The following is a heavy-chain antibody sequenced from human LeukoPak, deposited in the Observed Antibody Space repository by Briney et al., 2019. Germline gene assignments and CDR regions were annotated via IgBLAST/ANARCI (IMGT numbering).Heavy chain of an antibody. CDR3: VRYCSSTSCPLHY. D-gene: IGHD2-2*01. J-gene: IGHJ4*02. CDR2: IIPILGIA. CDR1: GGTFSSYA. Sequence: SVKVSCRASGGTFSSYAISWVRQAPGQGLEWMGRIIPILGIANYAQKFQGRVTITADKSTSTAYMELSSLRSEDTAVYYCVRYCSSTSCPLHYWGQGTLVTVSS. V-gene: IGHV1-69*04.